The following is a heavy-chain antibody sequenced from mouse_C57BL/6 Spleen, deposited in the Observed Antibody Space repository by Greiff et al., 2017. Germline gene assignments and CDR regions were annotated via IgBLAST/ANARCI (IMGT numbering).Heavy chain of an antibody. D-gene: IGHD1-1*01. CDR2: IDPSDSYT. CDR1: GYTFTSYW. Sequence: QVQLKQPGAELVKPGASVKLSCKASGYTFTSYWMQWVKQRPGQGLEWIGEIDPSDSYTNYNQKFKGKATLTVDTSSSTAYMQLSSLTSEDSAVYYCARRGTTVDWYFDVWGTGTTVTVSS. J-gene: IGHJ1*03. CDR3: ARRGTTVDWYFDV. V-gene: IGHV1-50*01.